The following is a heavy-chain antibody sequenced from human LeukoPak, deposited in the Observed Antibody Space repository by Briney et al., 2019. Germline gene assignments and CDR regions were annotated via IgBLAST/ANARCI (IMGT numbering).Heavy chain of an antibody. CDR1: GFFFSSYA. CDR2: ISGSGGRT. CDR3: VKDLGRYRNNCFDY. D-gene: IGHD1-26*01. Sequence: GGSLRLSCAAPGFFFSSYAMSWVRQAPGKGLEWVSTISGSGGRTKYADSVKGRFSISRDNSKNTLYLQMNSLRAEDTAVYYCVKDLGRYRNNCFDYWGQGTLVTVSS. J-gene: IGHJ4*02. V-gene: IGHV3-23*01.